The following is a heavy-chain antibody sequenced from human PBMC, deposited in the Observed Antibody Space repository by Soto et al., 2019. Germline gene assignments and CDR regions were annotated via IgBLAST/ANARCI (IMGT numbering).Heavy chain of an antibody. V-gene: IGHV1-8*01. CDR3: ARDPTSYDFWSGYYTPREYYYMDV. D-gene: IGHD3-3*01. Sequence: ASVKVSCKASGYTFTSYDINWVRQATGQGLEWMGWMNPNSGNTGYAQKFQGRVTMTRNTSISTAYMELSSLRSEDTAVYYCARDPTSYDFWSGYYTPREYYYMDVWGKGTTVTVSS. J-gene: IGHJ6*03. CDR2: MNPNSGNT. CDR1: GYTFTSYD.